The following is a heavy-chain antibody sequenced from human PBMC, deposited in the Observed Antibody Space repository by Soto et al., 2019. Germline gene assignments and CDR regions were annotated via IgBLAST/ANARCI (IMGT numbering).Heavy chain of an antibody. D-gene: IGHD1-1*01. Sequence: QVRLQEWGPGLVKPSQTLSLKCSVSGGSITTGGRYWSWIRPLPGQGLEWIGDIYYSGNTYYNASLKSPVSISVEAAKNQISQRLSSVTAADTAVYYCAQALVFTGGDGFDIWWQGRLVTVSS. CDR1: GGSITTGGRY. V-gene: IGHV4-31*02. J-gene: IGHJ3*02. CDR3: AQALVFTGGDGFDI. CDR2: IYYSGNT.